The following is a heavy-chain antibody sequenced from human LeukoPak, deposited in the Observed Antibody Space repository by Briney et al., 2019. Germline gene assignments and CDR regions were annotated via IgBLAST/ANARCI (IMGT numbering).Heavy chain of an antibody. CDR3: ARVGSGWYGTRFHY. CDR1: GFTFSSYA. CDR2: ISYDGSNK. J-gene: IGHJ4*02. D-gene: IGHD6-19*01. Sequence: GGSLRLSCAASGFTFSSYAMHWVRQAPGKGLEWVAVISYDGSNKYYADSVKGRFTISRDNSKNTLYLQMNSMRAEDTAVYYCARVGSGWYGTRFHYWGQGTLVTVSS. V-gene: IGHV3-30*04.